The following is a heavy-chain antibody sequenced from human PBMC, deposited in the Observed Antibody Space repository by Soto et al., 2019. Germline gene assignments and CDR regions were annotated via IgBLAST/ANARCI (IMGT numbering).Heavy chain of an antibody. Sequence: LGGSLRLSYEASGFTFKIYGMHWFRQAPYKGLEWVALISYDGSNQYYADSVKGRFTISRDNSKNTLFLQMNSLRADDTAVYYCAKDQASGQGSFDSWGQGTLVTVSS. CDR1: GFTFKIYG. CDR3: AKDQASGQGSFDS. J-gene: IGHJ4*02. V-gene: IGHV3-30*18. CDR2: ISYDGSNQ.